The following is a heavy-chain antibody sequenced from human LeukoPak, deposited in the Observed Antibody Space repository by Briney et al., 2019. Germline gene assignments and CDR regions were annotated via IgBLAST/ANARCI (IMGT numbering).Heavy chain of an antibody. D-gene: IGHD5-18*01. CDR1: GGSISSGGYS. V-gene: IGHV4-30-4*07. J-gene: IGHJ4*02. CDR3: ARGRRGYSYGLPQILDY. CDR2: IYYSGST. Sequence: PSETLSLTCAVSGGSISSGGYSWSWIRQPPGKGLEWIGYIYYSGSTYYNPSLKSRVTISVDTSKNQFSLKLSSVTAADTAVYYCARGRRGYSYGLPQILDYWGQGTLVTVSS.